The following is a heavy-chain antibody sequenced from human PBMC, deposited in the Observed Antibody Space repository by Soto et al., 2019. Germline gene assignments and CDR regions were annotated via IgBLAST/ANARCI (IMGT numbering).Heavy chain of an antibody. J-gene: IGHJ4*01. D-gene: IGHD6-13*01. CDR2: ISYTGDS. Sequence: SETLSLTCTVSGYSMSTYSYYWGLIRQSPGKGLEWIGSISYTGDSYYNPSLQGRVTISVDTPKNQFSLRLRSVTAADTALYYCVTAGGGMLAIPRDYWGHGSLVTVSS. CDR1: GYSMSTYSYY. CDR3: VTAGGGMLAIPRDY. V-gene: IGHV4-39*01.